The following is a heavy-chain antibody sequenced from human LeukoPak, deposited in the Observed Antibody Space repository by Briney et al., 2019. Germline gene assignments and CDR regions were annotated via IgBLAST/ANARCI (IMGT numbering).Heavy chain of an antibody. V-gene: IGHV3-33*01. D-gene: IGHD5-12*01. CDR3: ARDGYTWMGDAFDI. CDR2: IWYDGSNK. CDR1: GFTFSSYG. J-gene: IGHJ3*02. Sequence: GGSLRLSCAASGFTFSSYGMHWVRQAPGKGLEWVAVIWYDGSNKYYADSVKGRFTISRDNSKNTLYLQMNSLRAEDTAVYYCARDGYTWMGDAFDIWGQGTMVTVSS.